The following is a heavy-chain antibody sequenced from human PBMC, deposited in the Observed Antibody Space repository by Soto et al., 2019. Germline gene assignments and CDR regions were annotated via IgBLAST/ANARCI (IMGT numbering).Heavy chain of an antibody. CDR1: GGSISSDY. V-gene: IGHV4-59*01. J-gene: IGHJ4*02. CDR3: ARGLTLLGFDY. CDR2: IYYSGST. D-gene: IGHD3-16*02. Sequence: PSETLSLTCTVSGGSISSDYWSWIRQPPGKGLEWTGYIYYSGSTNYNPSLKSRVTISVDTSKNQFSLKLSSVTAADTAVYYCARGLTLLGFDYWGQGTLVTVSS.